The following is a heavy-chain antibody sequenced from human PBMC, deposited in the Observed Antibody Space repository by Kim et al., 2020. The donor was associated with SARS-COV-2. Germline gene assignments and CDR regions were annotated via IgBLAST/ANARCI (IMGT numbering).Heavy chain of an antibody. CDR1: GFTFSSYG. V-gene: IGHV3-33*01. CDR3: ARDLGHDYGDYPGWFDP. Sequence: GGSLRLSCAASGFTFSSYGMHWVRQAPGKGLEWVAVIWYDGSNKYYADSVKGRFTISRDNSKNTLYLQMNSLRAEDTAVYYCARDLGHDYGDYPGWFDPWGQGTLVTVSS. CDR2: IWYDGSNK. D-gene: IGHD4-17*01. J-gene: IGHJ5*02.